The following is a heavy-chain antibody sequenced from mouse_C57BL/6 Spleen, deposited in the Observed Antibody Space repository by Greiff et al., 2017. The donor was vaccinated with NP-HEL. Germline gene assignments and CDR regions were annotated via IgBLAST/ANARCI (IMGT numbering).Heavy chain of an antibody. J-gene: IGHJ2*01. CDR2: ISDGGSYT. Sequence: EVMLVESGGGLVKPGGSLKLSCAASGFTFSSYAMSWVRQTPEKRLEWVATISDGGSYTYYPDNVKGRFTISRDNAKNHLYLQMSHLKSEDTAMYYCARDGPGYGSSYDYWGQGTTLTVSS. CDR1: GFTFSSYA. CDR3: ARDGPGYGSSYDY. V-gene: IGHV5-4*01. D-gene: IGHD1-1*01.